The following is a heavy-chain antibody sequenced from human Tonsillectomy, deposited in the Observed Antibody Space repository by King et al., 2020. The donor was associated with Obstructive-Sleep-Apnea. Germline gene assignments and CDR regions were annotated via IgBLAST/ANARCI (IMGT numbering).Heavy chain of an antibody. Sequence: VQLQESGPGLVKPSENLSLTCPVSGGSISSYSWSLIRQPPGEGLEWLGYIYYSGSTNYNPSLKIRVTISVDTSKNQFSLKLSSVIAADTAVYYCAKLFSWEPDYWGQGTLVTVSS. CDR2: IYYSGST. J-gene: IGHJ4*02. CDR1: GGSISSYS. CDR3: AKLFSWEPDY. D-gene: IGHD1-26*01. V-gene: IGHV4-59*08.